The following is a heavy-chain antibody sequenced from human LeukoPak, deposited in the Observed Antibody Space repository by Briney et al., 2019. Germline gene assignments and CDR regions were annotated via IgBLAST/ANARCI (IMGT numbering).Heavy chain of an antibody. V-gene: IGHV1-69*05. D-gene: IGHD3-22*01. CDR2: IIPIFGTA. Sequence: AASVKVSCKASGGTFSSYAISWVRQAPGQGLEWMGSIIPIFGTANYAQKFQGRVTITTDESTSTAYMELSSLRSEDTAVYYCARDQGLYYYDSSGYLDYWGQGTLVTVSP. CDR3: ARDQGLYYYDSSGYLDY. CDR1: GGTFSSYA. J-gene: IGHJ4*02.